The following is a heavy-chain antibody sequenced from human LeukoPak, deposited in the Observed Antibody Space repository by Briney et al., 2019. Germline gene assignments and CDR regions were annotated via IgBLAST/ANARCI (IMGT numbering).Heavy chain of an antibody. Sequence: SETLSLTCTVSGGSISSYYCSWIRQPAGKGLEWIGRIYSSGSSNYNPSLKSRVTMSVDTSKNQFSLKLSSVTAADTAVYYCAISLGYCSSTSCYWDDYWGQGTLVTVSS. CDR1: GGSISSYY. D-gene: IGHD2-2*01. CDR3: AISLGYCSSTSCYWDDY. J-gene: IGHJ4*02. V-gene: IGHV4-4*07. CDR2: IYSSGSS.